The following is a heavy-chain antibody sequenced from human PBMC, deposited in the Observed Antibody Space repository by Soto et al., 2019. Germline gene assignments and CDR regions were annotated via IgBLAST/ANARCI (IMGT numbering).Heavy chain of an antibody. D-gene: IGHD3-3*01. J-gene: IGHJ4*02. V-gene: IGHV2-5*02. CDR3: AHRVLRTVFGLVTTTAIYFDF. CDR1: VG. CDR2: IYWDDDK. Sequence: VGVGWIRQSPGKAPEWLALIYWDDDKRYSPSLKSRLTITNDTSKNQVVLTMADLDPADTATYYCAHRVLRTVFGLVTTTAIYFDFWGQGTPVAVSS.